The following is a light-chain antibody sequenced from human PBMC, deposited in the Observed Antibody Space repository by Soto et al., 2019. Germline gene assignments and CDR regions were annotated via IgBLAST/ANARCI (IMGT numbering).Light chain of an antibody. CDR3: QQYGTSEII. V-gene: IGKV3-20*01. CDR2: DTS. Sequence: EIVLTQSQGTLSLSPGERATLSCRASQTLSNSFIAWYQQKPGQAPRLLIYDTSSRATGVPDRYSASGSGTDFTLTISRLEPEDFAVFFCQQYGTSEIIFGQGTRLEI. CDR1: QTLSNSF. J-gene: IGKJ5*01.